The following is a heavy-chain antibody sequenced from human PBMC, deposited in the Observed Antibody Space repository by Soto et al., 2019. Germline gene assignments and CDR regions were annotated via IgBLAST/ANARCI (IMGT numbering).Heavy chain of an antibody. J-gene: IGHJ4*01. V-gene: IGHV3-53*01. CDR1: EFSVGTNF. D-gene: IGHD2-15*01. Sequence: EVHLVESGGDLIQPGGSLRLSCTVSEFSVGTNFMTWVRQAPGKGLEWVSLMYSKGGTLYAGSVRGRFIISRDTSKNILYLQMNNLRVDDTAVYYCARKTYSGGSGGFWGHGTLVIVSS. CDR3: ARKTYSGGSGGF. CDR2: MYSKGGT.